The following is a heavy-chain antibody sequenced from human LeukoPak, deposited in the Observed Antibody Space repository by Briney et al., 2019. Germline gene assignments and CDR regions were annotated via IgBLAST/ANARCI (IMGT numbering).Heavy chain of an antibody. CDR3: ARYCSSNSCNDAFDI. CDR1: GFTFTNYW. CDR2: ISQDGSEK. D-gene: IGHD2-2*01. Sequence: PGGSLRLSCAASGFTFTNYWMSWVRQAPGRGLEWVANISQDGSEKYYVDSVKGRFTISRDNAKNSLFLQINSLRAEDRAVYYCARYCSSNSCNDAFDIWGQGTMVTVSS. J-gene: IGHJ3*02. V-gene: IGHV3-7*01.